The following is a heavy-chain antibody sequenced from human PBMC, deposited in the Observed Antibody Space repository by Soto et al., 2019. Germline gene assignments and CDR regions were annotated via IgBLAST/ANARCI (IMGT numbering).Heavy chain of an antibody. CDR2: ISGSGGST. Sequence: PGGSLRLSCAASGFTFSSYAMSWVRQAPGKGLEWVSAISGSGGSTYYADSVKGRFTISRDNSKNTLYLQMNSLRAEDTAVYYCAKDNVAGDYYYYGMDVWGQGTTVTVSS. CDR1: GFTFSSYA. V-gene: IGHV3-23*01. J-gene: IGHJ6*02. CDR3: AKDNVAGDYYYYGMDV. D-gene: IGHD2-21*01.